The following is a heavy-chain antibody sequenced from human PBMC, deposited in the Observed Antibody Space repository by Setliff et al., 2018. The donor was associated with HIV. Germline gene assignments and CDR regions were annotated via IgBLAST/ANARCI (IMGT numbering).Heavy chain of an antibody. D-gene: IGHD5-12*01. V-gene: IGHV4-39*01. J-gene: IGHJ4*02. CDR3: ASDISPDDGYNRLNYFDY. CDR2: MYYTGST. CDR1: GDSVSSRSYY. Sequence: PSETLSLTCTVSGDSVSSRSYYWAWIRQPPGKGLEWIGSMYYTGSTFYNPSLKSRVTISVDTSKNQFSLRLNSVTAADTAVYYYASDISPDDGYNRLNYFDYWGQGTLVTVSS.